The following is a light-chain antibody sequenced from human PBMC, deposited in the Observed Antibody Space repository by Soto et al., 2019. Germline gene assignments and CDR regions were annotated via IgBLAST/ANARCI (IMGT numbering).Light chain of an antibody. Sequence: EIVMTQSPATLSVSPGERATLSCRASQSLSSNLAWYQQKPGQAPRLLIYGASTRATGIPARFSGSGSGTEFTLTISSLQSEDFAVYYCQHYNNWPLYTFGQGTRLEIK. J-gene: IGKJ2*01. CDR3: QHYNNWPLYT. V-gene: IGKV3-15*01. CDR1: QSLSSN. CDR2: GAS.